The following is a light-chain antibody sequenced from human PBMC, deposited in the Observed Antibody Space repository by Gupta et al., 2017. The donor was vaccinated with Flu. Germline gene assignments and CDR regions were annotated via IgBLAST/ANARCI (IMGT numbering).Light chain of an antibody. V-gene: IGKV3-20*01. CDR2: DAS. CDR1: QSVGSSY. J-gene: IGKJ5*01. Sequence: EIVLTQSPGTLSLSPGERATLSCRASQSVGSSYLAWYQQKPGQALRLLIYDASARATGIPDRFSGGGSGTDFTLTISRLEPEDFAVYYCQQYRTLITFGQGTRLEIK. CDR3: QQYRTLIT.